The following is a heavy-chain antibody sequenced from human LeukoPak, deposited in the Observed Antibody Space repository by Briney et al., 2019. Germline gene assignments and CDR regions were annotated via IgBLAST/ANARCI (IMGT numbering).Heavy chain of an antibody. CDR1: GGTFSSYA. CDR2: IIPIFGTA. D-gene: IGHD3-22*01. V-gene: IGHV1-69*13. J-gene: IGHJ4*02. Sequence: SVKVSCKASGGTFSSYAISWVRQAPGQGLEWMGGIIPIFGTANYAQKFQGRVTITADESTSTAYMELSSLRSEDTAVYYCATVSLVHSSGYYRLLDYWGQGTLVTVSS. CDR3: ATVSLVHSSGYYRLLDY.